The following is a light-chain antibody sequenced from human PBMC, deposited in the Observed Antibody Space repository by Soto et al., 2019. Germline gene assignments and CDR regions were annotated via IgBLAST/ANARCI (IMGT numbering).Light chain of an antibody. J-gene: IGLJ1*01. CDR1: SSAVGALNL. Sequence: QSALTQPASVSGSLGQSITISCSGTSSAVGALNLLSWYQQYPGKAPKLMIYHFTDRPSGVSNRFSGSKSGNTASLTISGLQAEDEADYYCCSYPTSNTFVFGTGTKVT. CDR2: HFT. V-gene: IGLV2-14*01. CDR3: CSYPTSNTFV.